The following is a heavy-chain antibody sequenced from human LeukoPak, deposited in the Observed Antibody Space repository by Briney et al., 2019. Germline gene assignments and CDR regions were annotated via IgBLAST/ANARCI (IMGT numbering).Heavy chain of an antibody. J-gene: IGHJ3*02. Sequence: GGSLRLSCAASGFTFSSYAMHWVRQAPGKGLEGGAVISYDGSNKYYADSVKGRFTISRDNSKNTLYLQMNSLRAEDTAVYYRARDQGSGWSPDAFDIWGQGTMVTVSS. CDR2: ISYDGSNK. V-gene: IGHV3-30*04. CDR1: GFTFSSYA. CDR3: ARDQGSGWSPDAFDI. D-gene: IGHD6-19*01.